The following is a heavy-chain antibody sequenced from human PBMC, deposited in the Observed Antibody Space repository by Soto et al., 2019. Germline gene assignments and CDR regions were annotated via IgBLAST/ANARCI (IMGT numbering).Heavy chain of an antibody. V-gene: IGHV1-3*01. CDR1: GYTFTSYG. CDR3: VTSDWAW. CDR2: INAGNGNT. J-gene: IGHJ4*02. D-gene: IGHD3-9*01. Sequence: ASVKVSCKASGYTFTSYGISWVRQAPGQGLEWMGWINAGNGNTKYSQKFQGRVTITRDTSASTAYMELSSLTSRDTAIFYCVTSDWAWWGQGTQVTVSS.